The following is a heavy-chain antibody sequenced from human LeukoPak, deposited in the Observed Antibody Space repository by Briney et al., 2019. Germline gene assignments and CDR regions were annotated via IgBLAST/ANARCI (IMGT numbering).Heavy chain of an antibody. J-gene: IGHJ4*02. Sequence: GGSLRHSCAASGFTFSSYAMHWVRQAPGKGLEWVAVISYDGSNKYYADSVKGRFTISRDNSKNTLYLQMNSLRAEDTAVYYCAKPLRACPFDYWGQGTLVTVSS. D-gene: IGHD2-15*01. CDR2: ISYDGSNK. CDR1: GFTFSSYA. CDR3: AKPLRACPFDY. V-gene: IGHV3-30-3*02.